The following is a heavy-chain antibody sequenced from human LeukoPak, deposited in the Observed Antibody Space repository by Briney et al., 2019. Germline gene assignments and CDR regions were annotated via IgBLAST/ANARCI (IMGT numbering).Heavy chain of an antibody. V-gene: IGHV4-59*08. J-gene: IGHJ4*02. D-gene: IGHD3-22*01. CDR1: GGSISSYY. Sequence: SETLSLTCTVSGGSISSYYWSWIRQPPGKGLEWIGYIYYSGSTNYNPSLKSRVTISVDTSKNQFSLKLSSVTAADTAVYYCARSTYYYDRSLDYWGQGTLVTVSS. CDR2: IYYSGST. CDR3: ARSTYYYDRSLDY.